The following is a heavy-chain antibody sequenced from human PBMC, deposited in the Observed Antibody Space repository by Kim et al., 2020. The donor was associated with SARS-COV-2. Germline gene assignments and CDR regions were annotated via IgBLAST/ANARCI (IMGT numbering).Heavy chain of an antibody. J-gene: IGHJ4*02. D-gene: IGHD3-22*01. V-gene: IGHV3-72*01. Sequence: GGSLRLSCVASGFSFSAYSMDWVRQAPGKGLEWISRLKKKGNNYITEYAASVKGRFTISRDDSRNLLYLQMNALKTEDTAVYYCVRVRGGYFSLDYWGRGTLVTLSS. CDR2: LKKKGNNYIT. CDR1: GFSFSAYS. CDR3: VRVRGGYFSLDY.